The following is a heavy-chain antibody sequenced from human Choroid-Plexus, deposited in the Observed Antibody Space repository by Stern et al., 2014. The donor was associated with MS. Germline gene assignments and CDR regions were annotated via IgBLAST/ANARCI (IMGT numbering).Heavy chain of an antibody. Sequence: VQLVESGGGVVQPGRPLRLSCVASGFTFGSCAMHWVRQAPGKGLEWVAGVSYDGSNKYNADSVKGRFTVSRENSQNPLYMQRSSLRPEDTAVYYCAKDRQYLTYFFDHWGQGSLVTVSS. CDR3: AKDRQYLTYFFDH. J-gene: IGHJ5*02. V-gene: IGHV3-30*18. CDR2: VSYDGSNK. D-gene: IGHD2/OR15-2a*01. CDR1: GFTFGSCA.